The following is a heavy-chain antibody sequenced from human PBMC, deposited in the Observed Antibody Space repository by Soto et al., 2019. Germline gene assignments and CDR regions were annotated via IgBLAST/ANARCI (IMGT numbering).Heavy chain of an antibody. CDR3: ARDKGGATFDY. J-gene: IGHJ4*02. D-gene: IGHD1-26*01. CDR2: INPSGGST. V-gene: IGHV1-46*01. CDR1: GYTFTSCY. Sequence: ASVKVSCKASGYTFTSCYMHWVRQAPGQGLEWMGIINPSGGSTGYAQKFQGRVTMTRDTPTSTVYMELSSLRSEDTAVYYCARDKGGATFDYWGQGTLVTVSS.